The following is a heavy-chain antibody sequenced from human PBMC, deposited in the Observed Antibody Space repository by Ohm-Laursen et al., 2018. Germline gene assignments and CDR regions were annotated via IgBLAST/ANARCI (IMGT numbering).Heavy chain of an antibody. Sequence: SLRLSCTASGFTFSNFGFHWVRQAPGKGLEWVALIRYDGTDKYYGDSVKGRFTISRDNSKNTLYLQMNSLRAEDTAVYYCAKDNYDFWSGYFAFSYYYGMDVWGQGTTVTVSS. D-gene: IGHD3-3*01. J-gene: IGHJ6*02. CDR3: AKDNYDFWSGYFAFSYYYGMDV. CDR2: IRYDGTDK. CDR1: GFTFSNFG. V-gene: IGHV3-30*02.